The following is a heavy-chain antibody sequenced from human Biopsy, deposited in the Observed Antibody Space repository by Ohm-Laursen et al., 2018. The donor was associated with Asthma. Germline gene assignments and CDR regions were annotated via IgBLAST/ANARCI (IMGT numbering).Heavy chain of an antibody. CDR3: ARGDSSGWSHYYFDY. CDR1: EFTVSSNY. CDR2: INSAGST. V-gene: IGHV3-53*01. D-gene: IGHD6-19*01. Sequence: SLRLSCAASEFTVSSNYMHWVRQAPGKGLEWVSMINSAGSTFYADSVRGRFTISRDFSKNTLHLQMHSLRVEDTAVYYCARGDSSGWSHYYFDYWGQGTLVTVSS. J-gene: IGHJ4*02.